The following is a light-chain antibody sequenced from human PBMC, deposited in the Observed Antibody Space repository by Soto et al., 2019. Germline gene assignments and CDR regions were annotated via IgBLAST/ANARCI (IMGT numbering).Light chain of an antibody. CDR1: QGIYNY. Sequence: DIPMTQSPSSLSASVGDRVTITCRASQGIYNYLAWYQKKPGKAPELLINGASTLESGVPSRFSGRGSGTDFTLTISSLQPEDVATYYCQKYDSAPFTFGPGTKVDIK. J-gene: IGKJ3*01. CDR3: QKYDSAPFT. V-gene: IGKV1-27*01. CDR2: GAS.